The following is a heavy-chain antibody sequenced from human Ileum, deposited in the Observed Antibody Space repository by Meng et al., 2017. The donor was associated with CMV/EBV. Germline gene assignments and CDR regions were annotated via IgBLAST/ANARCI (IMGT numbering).Heavy chain of an antibody. CDR2: IKQDGSEK. V-gene: IGHV3-7*01. Sequence: GGSLRLSCAASGFTFSSYWMSWVRQAPGKGLEWVANIKQDGSEKYYVDSVKGRFTISRDNAKNSLYLQMNSLRAEDTAVYYCARDGRYCSSTSCYYRIYGMDVCGQGTTVTVSS. D-gene: IGHD2-2*01. J-gene: IGHJ6*02. CDR3: ARDGRYCSSTSCYYRIYGMDV. CDR1: GFTFSSYW.